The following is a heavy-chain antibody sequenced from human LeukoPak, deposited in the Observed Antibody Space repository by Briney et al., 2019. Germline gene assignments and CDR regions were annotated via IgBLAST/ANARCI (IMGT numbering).Heavy chain of an antibody. V-gene: IGHV4-59*01. CDR1: GGSISSYC. D-gene: IGHD1-14*01. J-gene: IGHJ4*02. Sequence: SETLSLTCTVSGGSISSYCWSWIRQPPGKGLEWIGYIYYSGSTNYNPSLKSRVTISVDTSKNQFSLKLSSVTAADTALYYCARVYRYTNYFDYWGQGTLVTVSS. CDR2: IYYSGST. CDR3: ARVYRYTNYFDY.